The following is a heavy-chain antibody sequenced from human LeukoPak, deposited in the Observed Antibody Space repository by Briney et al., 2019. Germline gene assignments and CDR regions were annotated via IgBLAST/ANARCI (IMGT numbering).Heavy chain of an antibody. V-gene: IGHV1-8*01. CDR3: ATTGIAAAGDAFDI. CDR2: MNPNSGNT. J-gene: IGHJ3*02. Sequence: EASVKVSCKASGYTFTSYDINWVRQATGQGLEWMGWMNPNSGNTGYAQKFQGRVTMTRNTSISTAYMELSSLRSEDTAVYYCATTGIAAAGDAFDIWGQGTMVTVSS. CDR1: GYTFTSYD. D-gene: IGHD6-13*01.